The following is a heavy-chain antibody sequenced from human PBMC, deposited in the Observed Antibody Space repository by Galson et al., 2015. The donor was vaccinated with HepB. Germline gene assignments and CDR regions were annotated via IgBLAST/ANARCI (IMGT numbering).Heavy chain of an antibody. V-gene: IGHV1-18*01. Sequence: SVKVSCKASGYIFTMYGISWVRQAPGQGLEWMGWISPYDGNTNLAQKFRGRVTMTKDTSTTTAYMELRSLRSDDTAVYYCARDSSRPCSLSHFDYWGQGTLVTVSS. D-gene: IGHD6-6*01. CDR1: GYIFTMYG. CDR3: ARDSSRPCSLSHFDY. CDR2: ISPYDGNT. J-gene: IGHJ4*02.